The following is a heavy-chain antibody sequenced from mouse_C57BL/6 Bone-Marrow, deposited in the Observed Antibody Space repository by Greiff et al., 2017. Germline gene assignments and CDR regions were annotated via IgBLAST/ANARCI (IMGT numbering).Heavy chain of an antibody. CDR3: ARSRWLLNMDY. CDR2: IHPNSGST. J-gene: IGHJ4*01. V-gene: IGHV1-64*01. CDR1: GYTFTSYW. Sequence: VKLQESGAELVKPGASVKLSCKASGYTFTSYWMHWVKQRPGQGLEWIGMIHPNSGSTNYNEKFKSKATLTVDKSSSTAYMQLSSLTSEDSAVYYCARSRWLLNMDYWGQGTSVTVSS. D-gene: IGHD2-3*01.